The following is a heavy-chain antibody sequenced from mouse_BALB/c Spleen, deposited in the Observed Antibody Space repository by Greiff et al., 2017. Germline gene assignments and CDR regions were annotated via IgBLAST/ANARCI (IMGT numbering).Heavy chain of an antibody. CDR2: IYPGSGNT. V-gene: IGHV1-63*01. CDR1: GYAFTNYW. J-gene: IGHJ3*01. D-gene: IGHD1-1*01. CDR3: AKWPPTEAWFAY. Sequence: QVQLQQPGAELVRPGTSVKISCKASGYAFTNYWLGWVKQRPGHGLEWIGDIYPGSGNTYYNEKFKGKATLTADKSSSTAYMQLSSLTSEDSAVYFCAKWPPTEAWFAYWGQGTLVTVSA.